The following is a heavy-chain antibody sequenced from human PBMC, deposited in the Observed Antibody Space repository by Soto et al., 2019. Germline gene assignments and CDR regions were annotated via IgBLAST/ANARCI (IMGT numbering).Heavy chain of an antibody. CDR2: IYYSGST. CDR3: ARGSVDTGDRSGLSEH. D-gene: IGHD3-22*01. V-gene: IGHV4-59*01. CDR1: VGSISSYF. Sequence: PAETLSLTCTVSVGSISSYFGNWIRQPPGKGPEWIGYIYYSGSTKYNPSLKSRVTISVDTPKNQFSLKLNSVTAADRAVYYCARGSVDTGDRSGLSEHCGQGRPVTGPS. J-gene: IGHJ4*02.